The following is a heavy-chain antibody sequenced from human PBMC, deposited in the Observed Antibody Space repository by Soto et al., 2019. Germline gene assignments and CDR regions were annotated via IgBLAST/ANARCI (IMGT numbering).Heavy chain of an antibody. J-gene: IGHJ6*02. Sequence: GGSLRLSCAASGFTFSSYAMSWVRQAPGKELERVSAISGSGGSTYYADSVKGRFTISRDNSKNTLYLQMNSLRAEDTAVYYCAKDSAGTTDYYYGMDVWGQGTTVTVSS. CDR2: ISGSGGST. CDR1: GFTFSSYA. V-gene: IGHV3-23*01. CDR3: AKDSAGTTDYYYGMDV. D-gene: IGHD1-7*01.